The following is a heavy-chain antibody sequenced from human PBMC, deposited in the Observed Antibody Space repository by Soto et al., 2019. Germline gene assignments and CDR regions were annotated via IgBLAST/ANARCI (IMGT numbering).Heavy chain of an antibody. Sequence: ASVKVSCKASGDTFISYDINWVRQAPGQGLEWMGWMNPNTGSTGYVQKFQGRLTMTGTTSISTAYMELSSLRSEDTAVYYCARGRRSSSSWFDPWGQGTLVTVSS. CDR2: MNPNTGST. CDR3: ARGRRSSSSWFDP. CDR1: GDTFISYD. J-gene: IGHJ5*02. D-gene: IGHD6-6*01. V-gene: IGHV1-8*01.